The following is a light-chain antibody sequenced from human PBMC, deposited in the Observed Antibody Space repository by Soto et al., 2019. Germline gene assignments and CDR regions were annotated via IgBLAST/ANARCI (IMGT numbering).Light chain of an antibody. CDR1: SSDVGGYNY. CDR3: SSYTSSSTLVV. V-gene: IGLV2-14*03. J-gene: IGLJ2*01. CDR2: DVS. Sequence: QSALTQPASVSGSPGQSITISCTGTSSDVGGYNYVSWYQHYPGKAPKLMIYDVSNRPSGVSDRFSGSKSGNTASLTISGRQTEDEADYYCSSYTSSSTLVVFGGGTKVTVL.